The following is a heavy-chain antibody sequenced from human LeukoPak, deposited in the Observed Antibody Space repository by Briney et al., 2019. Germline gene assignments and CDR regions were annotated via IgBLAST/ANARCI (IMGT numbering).Heavy chain of an antibody. CDR1: GITFSSYW. Sequence: PGGSLRLSCAVSGITFSSYWMPWVRQDPGRGLLWVSRVNTQGTYTSYADSVKGRFTISRDNAKNTLYLQMSSLRADDTAVYYCVIDLGDYNDFWGQGTLVTVSS. J-gene: IGHJ4*02. CDR3: VIDLGDYNDF. CDR2: VNTQGTYT. D-gene: IGHD3-16*01. V-gene: IGHV3-74*01.